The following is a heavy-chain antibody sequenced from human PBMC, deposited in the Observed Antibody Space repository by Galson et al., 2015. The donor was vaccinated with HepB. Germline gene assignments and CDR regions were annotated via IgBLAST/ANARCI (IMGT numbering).Heavy chain of an antibody. V-gene: IGHV3-30*18. CDR2: ISYDGSNK. J-gene: IGHJ5*02. CDR1: GFTFSSYG. Sequence: SLRLSCAASGFTFSSYGMHWVRQAPGKGLEWVAVISYDGSNKYYADSVKGRFTISRDNSKNTLYLQMNSLRAEDTAVYYCAKGGLPYGDYNWFDPWGQGTLVTVSS. CDR3: AKGGLPYGDYNWFDP. D-gene: IGHD4-17*01.